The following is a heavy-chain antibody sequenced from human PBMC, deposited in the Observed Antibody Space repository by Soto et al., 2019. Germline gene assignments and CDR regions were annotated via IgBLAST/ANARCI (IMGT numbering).Heavy chain of an antibody. CDR2: INSGGSST. CDR3: ARDLGGWPDY. Sequence: PGGSLRLSCTTSGFSFSSSWMHWVRQAPGKGLVWVSGINSGGSSTYYADSVKGRFTITRDTSASTAYMELSSLRSEDTAVYYCARDLGGWPDYWGQGTLVTVSS. CDR1: GFSFSSSW. J-gene: IGHJ4*02. D-gene: IGHD2-15*01. V-gene: IGHV3-74*01.